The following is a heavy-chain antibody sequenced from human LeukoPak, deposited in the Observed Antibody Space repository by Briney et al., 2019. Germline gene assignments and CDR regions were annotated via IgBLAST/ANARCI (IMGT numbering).Heavy chain of an antibody. CDR1: GGSISSYY. V-gene: IGHV4-59*08. Sequence: SETLSLTCTVSGGSISSYYWSWIRQPPGKGLEWIGYIYYSGSTNYNPFLKSRVTISVDTSKNQFSLKLSSVTAADTAVYYCARRLYDILTGYYDAFDIWGQGTMVTVSS. J-gene: IGHJ3*02. CDR3: ARRLYDILTGYYDAFDI. CDR2: IYYSGST. D-gene: IGHD3-9*01.